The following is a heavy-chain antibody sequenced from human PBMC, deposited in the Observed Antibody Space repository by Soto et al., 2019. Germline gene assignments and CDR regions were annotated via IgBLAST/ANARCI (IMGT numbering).Heavy chain of an antibody. J-gene: IGHJ4*02. D-gene: IGHD4-17*01. V-gene: IGHV4-31*02. Sequence: WTWIRQRPGKGLEWIGNIFYSGKTYYNPSLKSRVSMSVDTSKNQFSLNLTSVTAVDTAVYFCAREHDYGGNFDYWGQGTLVTVSS. CDR2: IFYSGKT. CDR3: AREHDYGGNFDY.